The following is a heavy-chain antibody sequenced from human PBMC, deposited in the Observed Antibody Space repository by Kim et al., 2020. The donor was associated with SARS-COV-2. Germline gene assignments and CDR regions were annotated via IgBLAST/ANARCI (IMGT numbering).Heavy chain of an antibody. Sequence: GGSLRLSCTVSGFRFSSYWMMWVRQAPGKGLEWVANINQDGNTRNFGDSVKGRFSVSRDNSKKTLFLQMNSLRADDAAVYYCASQGVSDGSGAYPLDYWGQGTLVTVSS. D-gene: IGHD3-10*01. V-gene: IGHV3-7*03. J-gene: IGHJ4*02. CDR3: ASQGVSDGSGAYPLDY. CDR2: INQDGNTR. CDR1: GFRFSSYW.